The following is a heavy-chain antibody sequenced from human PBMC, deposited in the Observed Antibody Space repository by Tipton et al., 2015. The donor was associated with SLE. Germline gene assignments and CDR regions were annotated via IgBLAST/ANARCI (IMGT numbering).Heavy chain of an antibody. J-gene: IGHJ4*02. V-gene: IGHV4-59*08. CDR2: ISYGGGT. D-gene: IGHD3-10*01. CDR1: GGSVSSNY. Sequence: TLSLTCSVSGGSVSSNYWIWIRQPPGKGLEWIGYISYGGGTNYNPSLKSRVTMSVDTAKNQFSLKLTSVTAADTAVYYCARHTGASPFDSWGQGTLVTVSS. CDR3: ARHTGASPFDS.